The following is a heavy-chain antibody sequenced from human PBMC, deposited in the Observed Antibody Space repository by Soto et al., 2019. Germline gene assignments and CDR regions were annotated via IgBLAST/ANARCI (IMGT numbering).Heavy chain of an antibody. CDR3: ASLTTNIVVVPAAKRVTTEPFYFDY. D-gene: IGHD2-2*01. J-gene: IGHJ4*02. V-gene: IGHV4-34*01. Sequence: QVQLQQWGAGLLKPSETLSLTCAVYGGSFSGYYWSWIRQPPGKGLEWIGEINHSGSTNYNPSLKGRVTISVDTSKNQFSLKLSSVTAADTAVYYCASLTTNIVVVPAAKRVTTEPFYFDYWGQGTLVTVSS. CDR1: GGSFSGYY. CDR2: INHSGST.